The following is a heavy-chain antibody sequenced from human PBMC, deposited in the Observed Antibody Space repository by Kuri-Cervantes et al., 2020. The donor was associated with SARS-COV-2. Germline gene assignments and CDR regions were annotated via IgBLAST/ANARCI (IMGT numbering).Heavy chain of an antibody. J-gene: IGHJ5*02. CDR2: IYYSGST. CDR1: GGSISSGDYY. D-gene: IGHD3-3*01. Sequence: GSLRLSCTVSGGSISSGDYYWSWIRQPPGKGLEWIGSIYYSGSTYYNPSLKSRVTISVDTSKNQFSLKLSSVTAADTAVYYCARQIMSSITIFGVVITRNWFDPWGQGTLVTVSS. V-gene: IGHV4-39*01. CDR3: ARQIMSSITIFGVVITRNWFDP.